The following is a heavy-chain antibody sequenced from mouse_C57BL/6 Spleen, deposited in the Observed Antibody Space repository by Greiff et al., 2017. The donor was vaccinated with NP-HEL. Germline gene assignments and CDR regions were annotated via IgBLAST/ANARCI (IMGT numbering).Heavy chain of an antibody. Sequence: VQLQQPGAELVKPGASVKLSCKASGYTFPSYWMHWVKQRPGQGLEWIGMIHPNSGSTNYNEKFKSKATLTVDKSSSTAYMQLSSLTSEDSAVYYCARYHYGNLYYAMDYWGQGTSVTVSS. CDR2: IHPNSGST. V-gene: IGHV1-64*01. CDR3: ARYHYGNLYYAMDY. CDR1: GYTFPSYW. D-gene: IGHD2-1*01. J-gene: IGHJ4*01.